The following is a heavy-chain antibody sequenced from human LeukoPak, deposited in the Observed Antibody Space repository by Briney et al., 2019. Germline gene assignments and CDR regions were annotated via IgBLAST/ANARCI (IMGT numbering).Heavy chain of an antibody. CDR3: ARTEPVAGFDY. V-gene: IGHV4-59*01. J-gene: IGHJ4*02. Sequence: SETLSLTCTVSGGSISSYYWSWIRQPPGKGLEWIGYIYYSGSTNYNPSLKSRVTISVDTSKNQFSLKLSSVTAADTAVYYCARTEPVAGFDYWGQGTLVTVSS. D-gene: IGHD6-19*01. CDR1: GGSISSYY. CDR2: IYYSGST.